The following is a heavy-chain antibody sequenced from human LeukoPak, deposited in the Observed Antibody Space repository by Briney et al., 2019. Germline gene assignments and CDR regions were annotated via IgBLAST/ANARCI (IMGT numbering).Heavy chain of an antibody. CDR2: ITGNGGST. CDR1: GFTVSSNY. V-gene: IGHV3-23*01. J-gene: IGHJ4*02. Sequence: GGSLRLSCAASGFTVSSNYMSWVRQAPGKGLEWVSTITGNGGSTYYADSVKGRFTISRDNSKNTVYLQVNSLRAEDTAVYYCAKDLVEDDSSGYNYGLGFDYWGQGTLVTVSS. CDR3: AKDLVEDDSSGYNYGLGFDY. D-gene: IGHD3-22*01.